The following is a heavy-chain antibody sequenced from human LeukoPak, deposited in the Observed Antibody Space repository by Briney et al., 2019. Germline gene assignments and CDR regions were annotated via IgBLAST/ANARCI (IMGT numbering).Heavy chain of an antibody. CDR2: IIPIFGTA. Sequence: WASVKVSCKASGGTFSSYAISWVRQAPGQGLEWMGRIIPIFGTANYAQKFQGRVTITTDESTSTAYMELSSLRSEDTAVYYCARDLSSVRYSYGFDYWGQGTLVTVSS. V-gene: IGHV1-69*05. CDR3: ARDLSSVRYSYGFDY. J-gene: IGHJ4*02. CDR1: GGTFSSYA. D-gene: IGHD5-18*01.